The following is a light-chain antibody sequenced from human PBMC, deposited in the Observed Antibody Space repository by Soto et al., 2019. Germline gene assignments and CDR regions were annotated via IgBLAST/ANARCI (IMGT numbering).Light chain of an antibody. J-gene: IGKJ4*01. CDR2: GSS. CDR1: QSIIRY. CDR3: QQTYSSPLP. V-gene: IGKV1-39*01. Sequence: DIQMTQSPSSLSASVGDRVTVTCRASQSIIRYLNWFQQKPGKAPKLLIYGSSSLRSGVPSRFSGSASGTDFTLTISSLQPEDFATYYCQQTYSSPLPFGGGTKVEI.